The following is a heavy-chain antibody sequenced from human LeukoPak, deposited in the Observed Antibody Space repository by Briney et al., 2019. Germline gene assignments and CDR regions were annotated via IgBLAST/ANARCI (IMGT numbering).Heavy chain of an antibody. CDR1: GYTFSRYG. J-gene: IGHJ3*01. CDR2: ISAYNRNT. Sequence: RASVKVSCKASGYTFSRYGISWVRQAPGQGLEWLGWISAYNRNTNYAQKLQGRVTMTTDTSTSTAYIDLRSLRFDDTAVYYCARDISGSYVTDAFDLWGQGTMVTVSS. D-gene: IGHD1-26*01. CDR3: ARDISGSYVTDAFDL. V-gene: IGHV1-18*01.